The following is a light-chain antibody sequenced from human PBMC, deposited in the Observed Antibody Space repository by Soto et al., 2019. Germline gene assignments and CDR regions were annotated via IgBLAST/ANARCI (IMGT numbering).Light chain of an antibody. Sequence: DIQLTQSPSFLSASVGDRVTITCRASQGISSYLAWYQQKPGKAPKFLIYAASTLQSGVPSRFSGSGSGTEFTLTISSLQPEDFATYYCQQLNSYPYTFGQGTNLEIK. CDR3: QQLNSYPYT. V-gene: IGKV1-9*01. CDR2: AAS. CDR1: QGISSY. J-gene: IGKJ2*01.